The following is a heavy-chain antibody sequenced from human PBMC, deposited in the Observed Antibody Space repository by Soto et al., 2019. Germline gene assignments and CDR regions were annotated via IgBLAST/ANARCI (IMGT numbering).Heavy chain of an antibody. V-gene: IGHV1-69*12. Sequence: QVQLVQSGAEVKKPGSSVKVSCKASGGTFSNHAINWVRQAPGQGLEWMGRIIPIFTTTDYAQRFQGRVTITADESTITAYMELSSLKHGDTAVYYCAREVAADGTFREDVFDIWGQGTMVTVSS. J-gene: IGHJ3*02. CDR2: IIPIFTTT. CDR1: GGTFSNHA. D-gene: IGHD6-13*01. CDR3: AREVAADGTFREDVFDI.